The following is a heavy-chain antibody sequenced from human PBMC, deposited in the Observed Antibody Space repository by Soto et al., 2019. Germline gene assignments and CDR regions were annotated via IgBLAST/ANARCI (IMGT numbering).Heavy chain of an antibody. Sequence: SETLSLTCAVSGGSIRSGGYSWSWIRQPPGKGLECIGYIYHSVSTYYNPSLKSRVTISVDRSKNQFSLKLSSVTAADTAVYYCARGPPLGFWGQGTLVTVS. CDR3: ARGPPLGF. J-gene: IGHJ4*02. CDR1: GGSIRSGGYS. CDR2: IYHSVST. V-gene: IGHV4-30-2*01.